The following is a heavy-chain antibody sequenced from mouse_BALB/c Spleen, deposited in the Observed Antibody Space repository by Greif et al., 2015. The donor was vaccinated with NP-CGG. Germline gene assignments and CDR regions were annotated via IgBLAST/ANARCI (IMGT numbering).Heavy chain of an antibody. Sequence: QVQLKQSGAELVRPGVSVKISCKGSGYTFTDYAMHWVKQSHAKSLEWIGVISTYYGDASYNQKFKGKATMTVDKSSSTAYMELARLTSEDSAIYYCARERGIYGNYSFDYWGQGTTLTVSS. CDR2: ISTYYGDA. J-gene: IGHJ2*01. CDR1: GYTFTDYA. V-gene: IGHV1S137*01. CDR3: ARERGIYGNYSFDY. D-gene: IGHD2-1*01.